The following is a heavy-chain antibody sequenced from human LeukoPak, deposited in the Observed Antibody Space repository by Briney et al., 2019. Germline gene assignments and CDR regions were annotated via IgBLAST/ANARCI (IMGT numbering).Heavy chain of an antibody. CDR3: ARDPSRYYDSSGYYPENAFDI. CDR1: GFTFSTYS. CDR2: ISSSSSYI. J-gene: IGHJ3*02. V-gene: IGHV3-21*01. Sequence: GGSLRLSCAASGFTFSTYSMNWVRQAPGKGLEWVSSISSSSSYIYYADSVKGRFTISRDNAKNSLYLQMNSLRAEDTAVYYCARDPSRYYDSSGYYPENAFDIWGQGTMVTVSS. D-gene: IGHD3-22*01.